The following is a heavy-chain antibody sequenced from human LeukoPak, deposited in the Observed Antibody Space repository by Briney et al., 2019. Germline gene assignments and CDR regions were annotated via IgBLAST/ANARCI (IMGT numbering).Heavy chain of an antibody. CDR2: ISASGGVT. D-gene: IGHD6-19*01. Sequence: PGGSLRLSCGASGFTFSSYAMSWVRQAPGKGLEWVSAISASGGVTYYADSVKGRFTISRDNSKNTLYLQMNSLRAEDTAVYYCATIKQWRSGFDYWGQGTLVTVSS. CDR1: GFTFSSYA. J-gene: IGHJ4*02. CDR3: ATIKQWRSGFDY. V-gene: IGHV3-23*01.